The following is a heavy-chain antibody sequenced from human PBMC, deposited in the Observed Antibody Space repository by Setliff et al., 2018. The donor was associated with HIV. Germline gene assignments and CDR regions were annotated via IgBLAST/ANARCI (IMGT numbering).Heavy chain of an antibody. J-gene: IGHJ6*03. CDR2: INAGNGNT. V-gene: IGHV1-3*01. Sequence: ASVKVSCKASGYTFTSYAMHWARQAPGQRLEWMGWINAGNGNTKYSQRFQGRLSMSTASSTSTANMFLRSLRYDDTAVYYCARTPRIMVTLKGEYYYYYMDVWGKGTTVTVSS. D-gene: IGHD2-8*01. CDR1: GYTFTSYA. CDR3: ARTPRIMVTLKGEYYYYYMDV.